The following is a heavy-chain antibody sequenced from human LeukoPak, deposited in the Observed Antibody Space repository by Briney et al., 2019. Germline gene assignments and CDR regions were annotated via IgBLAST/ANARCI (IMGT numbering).Heavy chain of an antibody. Sequence: SETLSLTCTVSGGSISSGSYYWSWIRQPAGKGLEWIGRIYTSGSTNYNPSLKSRVTISVDTSKNQFPLKLSSVTAADTAVYYCARGVAAAVYDAFDIWGQGTMVTVSS. V-gene: IGHV4-61*02. CDR2: IYTSGST. CDR1: GGSISSGSYY. J-gene: IGHJ3*02. D-gene: IGHD6-13*01. CDR3: ARGVAAAVYDAFDI.